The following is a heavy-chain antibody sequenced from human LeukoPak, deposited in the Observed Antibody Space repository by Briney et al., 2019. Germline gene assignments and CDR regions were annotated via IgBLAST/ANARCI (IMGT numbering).Heavy chain of an antibody. D-gene: IGHD1-1*01. CDR1: GGPISFYY. CDR3: ARISVNGRHNYFFDY. Sequence: SETLSLTCTVSGGPISFYYWSWIRQPAGKGPELIGRIYSSGSTNYNPSLKSRVTMSVDTSKNQFSLKMNSVTAADTAVYYCARISVNGRHNYFFDYWGQGTLVTVSS. J-gene: IGHJ4*02. CDR2: IYSSGST. V-gene: IGHV4-4*07.